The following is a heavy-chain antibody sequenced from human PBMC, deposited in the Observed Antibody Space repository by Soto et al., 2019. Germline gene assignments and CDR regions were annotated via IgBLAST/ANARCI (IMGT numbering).Heavy chain of an antibody. D-gene: IGHD4-17*01. Sequence: GGSLRLSCAASGFTFSDYIMRWVRQAPGKGLEWVSSVSTSGSRTYYTDSVKGRFTISRDNSKNTLYLQMNSLRAGDTAVYYCAKAGRGGDYPSASDYWGQGTLVTVSS. CDR3: AKAGRGGDYPSASDY. CDR2: VSTSGSRT. CDR1: GFTFSDYI. J-gene: IGHJ4*02. V-gene: IGHV3-23*01.